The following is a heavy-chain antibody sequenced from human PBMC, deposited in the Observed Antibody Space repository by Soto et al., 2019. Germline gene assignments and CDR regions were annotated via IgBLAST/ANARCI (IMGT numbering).Heavy chain of an antibody. CDR2: ISAYNGNT. J-gene: IGHJ5*02. D-gene: IGHD2-15*01. CDR1: GYTFTSYG. Sequence: ASVKVSCKASGYTFTSYGISWVRQAPGQGREWMGWISAYNGNTNYAQKLQGRVTMTTDTSPSTAYMELRSLRSDATAVYYCARRGTAAATRYSWFDPWGQGTLVTVSS. V-gene: IGHV1-18*04. CDR3: ARRGTAAATRYSWFDP.